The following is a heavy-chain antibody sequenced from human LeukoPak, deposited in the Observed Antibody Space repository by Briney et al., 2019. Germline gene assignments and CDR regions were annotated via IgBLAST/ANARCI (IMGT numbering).Heavy chain of an antibody. D-gene: IGHD3-22*01. J-gene: IGHJ4*02. CDR3: AVGDYYYDTRFDY. CDR1: GFPFTSYA. CDR2: VNADNSNT. V-gene: IGHV1-3*03. Sequence: ASVKVSSKASGFPFTSYAIHWVRQAPGQRLEWMGWVNADNSNTKYSQEFQGRVTITRDTSASTAYMDLNSLRSEDMAVYYCAVGDYYYDTRFDYWGQGTLVTVSS.